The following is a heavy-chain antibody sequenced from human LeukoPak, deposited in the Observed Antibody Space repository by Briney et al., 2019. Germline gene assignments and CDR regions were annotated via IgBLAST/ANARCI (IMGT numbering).Heavy chain of an antibody. CDR2: IYPGDSDT. CDR3: ARAGIAAAGRGLYNWFDP. J-gene: IGHJ5*02. D-gene: IGHD6-13*01. CDR1: GYSFTSYW. Sequence: GESLKISCKGSGYSFTSYWIGWVRQMPGKGLEWMGIIYPGDSDTRYSPSFQGQNTISADKSISTAYLQWSSLKASDTAMYYCARAGIAAAGRGLYNWFDPWGQGTLVTVSS. V-gene: IGHV5-51*01.